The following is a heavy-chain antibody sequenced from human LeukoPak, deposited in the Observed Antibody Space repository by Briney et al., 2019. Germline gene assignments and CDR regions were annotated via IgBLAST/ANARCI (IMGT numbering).Heavy chain of an antibody. V-gene: IGHV3-23*01. CDR3: AKGDGEIPDNWFDP. CDR2: ISGSGGST. J-gene: IGHJ5*02. Sequence: GGSLRLSCAASGFTFSRYAMTWVRQAPGKGLECVSAISGSGGSTYYADSVKGRFIISRDSSKNTVFLQMNGLRAEDTAVYYCAKGDGEIPDNWFDPWGQGTLVTVSS. D-gene: IGHD4-17*01. CDR1: GFTFSRYA.